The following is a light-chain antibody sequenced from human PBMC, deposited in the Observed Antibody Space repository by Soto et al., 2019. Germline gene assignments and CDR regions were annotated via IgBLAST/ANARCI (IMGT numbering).Light chain of an antibody. CDR1: QSISSW. Sequence: DIHMTQSPSTLSASVGDRVTITCRDSQSISSWLDWYQQKPGKAPKLLIYTASSLESGVPSRFSGSGSGTAFTLTISSLQPDDFATYYCQEYSSFSFGQGTKVDIK. V-gene: IGKV1-5*03. CDR3: QEYSSFS. CDR2: TAS. J-gene: IGKJ1*01.